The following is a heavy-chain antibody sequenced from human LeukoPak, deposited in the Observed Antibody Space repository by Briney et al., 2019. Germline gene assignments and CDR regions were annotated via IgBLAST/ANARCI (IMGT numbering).Heavy chain of an antibody. V-gene: IGHV4-38-2*01. CDR1: GYPFSNGYY. D-gene: IGHD2-2*01. Sequence: SETLSLTCDVSGYPFSNGYYWGWSRPPPGKGLEWIGSISHSGSTYYNPSLKSRVTISVDTSKNQFSLKLSSVTAADTAVYYCARRYCSSTSCYAFDYWGQGTLVTVSS. CDR2: ISHSGST. CDR3: ARRYCSSTSCYAFDY. J-gene: IGHJ4*02.